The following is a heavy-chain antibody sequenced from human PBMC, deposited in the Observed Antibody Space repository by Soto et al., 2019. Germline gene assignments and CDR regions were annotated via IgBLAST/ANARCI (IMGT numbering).Heavy chain of an antibody. CDR1: GFTFRSFG. CDR3: ARDKMIYTFGSGTFDY. Sequence: ASVKVSCKASGFTFRSFGISWVRQAPGQGLEWMGWISAYNGDTDIAQKVQGRLTLTTDTSTNTAYMELRRLTSDDTTVYYCARDKMIYTFGSGTFDYWGQGTVVTVSS. CDR2: ISAYNGDT. V-gene: IGHV1-18*04. J-gene: IGHJ4*02. D-gene: IGHD3-10*01.